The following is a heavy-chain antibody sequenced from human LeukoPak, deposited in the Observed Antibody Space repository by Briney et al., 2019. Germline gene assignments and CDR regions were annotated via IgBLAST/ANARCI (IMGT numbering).Heavy chain of an antibody. Sequence: SETLSLTCAIYGGSFSGYYWSWIRQPPGKGLEWIGEINHSGSTNYNPSLKSRVTISIDMSKSQFSLQLSSVTAADTAVYYCARHGSRVMATIEDSWGQGTLVIVSS. CDR3: ARHGSRVMATIEDS. J-gene: IGHJ4*02. CDR2: INHSGST. V-gene: IGHV4-34*01. D-gene: IGHD5-12*01. CDR1: GGSFSGYY.